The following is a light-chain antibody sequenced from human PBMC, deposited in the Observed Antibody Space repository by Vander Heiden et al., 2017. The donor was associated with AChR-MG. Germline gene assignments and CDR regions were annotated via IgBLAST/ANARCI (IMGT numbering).Light chain of an antibody. CDR3: QQYYRTPQT. V-gene: IGKV4-1*01. CDR1: QSVLFSSDNNNY. Sequence: DIVMTQSPDSLAVSLGERATINCKSSQSVLFSSDNNNYLAWYQQKPGQPPKLLIFWASIRESGVPDRFSGSGSGTDFTLTITSLQAEDVAVYYCQQYYRTPQTFGQGTKVEIK. CDR2: WAS. J-gene: IGKJ1*01.